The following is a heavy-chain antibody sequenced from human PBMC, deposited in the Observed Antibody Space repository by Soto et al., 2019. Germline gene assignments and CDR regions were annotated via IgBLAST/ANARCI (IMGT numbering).Heavy chain of an antibody. V-gene: IGHV4-61*01. CDR2: IYYSGST. CDR3: ARGRRPANIAARPFYFDY. CDR1: GGSVSSGSYY. D-gene: IGHD6-6*01. Sequence: PSETLSLTCTVSGGSVSSGSYYWSWIRQPPGKGLEWIGYIYYSGSTNYNPSLKSRVTISVDTSKNQFSLKLSSVTAADTAVYYCARGRRPANIAARPFYFDYWGQGTLVTVSS. J-gene: IGHJ4*02.